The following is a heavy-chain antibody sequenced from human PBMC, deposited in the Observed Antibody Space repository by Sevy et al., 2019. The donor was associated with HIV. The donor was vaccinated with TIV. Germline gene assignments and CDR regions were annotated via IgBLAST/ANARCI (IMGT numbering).Heavy chain of an antibody. V-gene: IGHV3-64D*06. D-gene: IGHD2-15*01. CDR3: VKDLYCSGGSCYSPNYYYYGMDV. CDR2: ISSNGGST. CDR1: GFTFSSYA. J-gene: IGHJ6*02. Sequence: GGSLRLSCSASGFTFSSYAMHWVRQAPGKGLECVSAISSNGGSTYYADSVKGRFTISRDNSKNTLYLQMSSLRAEDTAVYYCVKDLYCSGGSCYSPNYYYYGMDVWGQGTTVTVSS.